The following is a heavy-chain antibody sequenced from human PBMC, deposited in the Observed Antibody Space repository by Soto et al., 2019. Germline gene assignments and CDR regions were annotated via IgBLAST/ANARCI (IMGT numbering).Heavy chain of an antibody. V-gene: IGHV1-69*13. CDR2: IIPIFGTA. CDR1: GGTFSSYA. J-gene: IGHJ6*02. CDR3: ARATVMITFGGVIDYYYYYYGMDV. Sequence: ASVKVSCKASGGTFSSYAISWVRQAPGQGLEWMGGIIPIFGTANYAQKSQGRVTITADESTSTAYMELSSLRSEDTAVYYCARATVMITFGGVIDYYYYYYGMDVWGQGTTVTVSS. D-gene: IGHD3-16*02.